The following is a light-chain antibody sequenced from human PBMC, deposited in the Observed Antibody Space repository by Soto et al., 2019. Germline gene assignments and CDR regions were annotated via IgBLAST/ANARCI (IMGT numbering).Light chain of an antibody. CDR2: DNT. V-gene: IGLV1-40*01. CDR3: HSYAGGNNV. J-gene: IGLJ1*01. CDR1: SSDIGAGHG. Sequence: QSVLTQSPSVSGAPGQRVTISCTGSSSDIGAGHGVHWYRHLPGTAPKLLIYDNTNRPSGVPDRFSGSKAGTSASLAITGLQAEDEADYYCHSYAGGNNVFGTGTKVTVL.